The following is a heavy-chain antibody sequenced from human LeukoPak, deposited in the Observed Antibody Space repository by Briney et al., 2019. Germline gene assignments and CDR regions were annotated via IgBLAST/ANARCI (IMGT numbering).Heavy chain of an antibody. CDR1: GGSISSYY. V-gene: IGHV4-4*07. Sequence: PSETLSLTCTVSGGSISSYYWSWIRQPAGKGLEWIGRIYTSGSTNYNPSLKSRVTMSVDTSKNQFSLKLSSVTAADTAVYYCARGAYVWGSHNWFDPWGQGTLVTVSS. D-gene: IGHD3-16*01. J-gene: IGHJ5*02. CDR3: ARGAYVWGSHNWFDP. CDR2: IYTSGST.